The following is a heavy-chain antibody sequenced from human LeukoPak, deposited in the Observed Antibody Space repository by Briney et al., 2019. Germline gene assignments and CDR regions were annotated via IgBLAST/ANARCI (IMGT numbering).Heavy chain of an antibody. Sequence: GRSLRLSCAASGVTFSSYAMHWVRQAPGKGLVWVSHVNSDGSWTSHADSVKGRFTISKDNAKNTVYLQMNNLRTEDTAVYYCVSFYETNWGRGTLVTVSS. CDR3: VSFYETN. J-gene: IGHJ4*02. D-gene: IGHD2-2*01. V-gene: IGHV3-74*01. CDR2: VNSDGSWT. CDR1: GVTFSSYA.